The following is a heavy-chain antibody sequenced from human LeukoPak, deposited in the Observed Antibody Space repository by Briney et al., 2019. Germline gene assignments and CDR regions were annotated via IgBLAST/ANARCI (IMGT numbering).Heavy chain of an antibody. V-gene: IGHV4-34*01. J-gene: IGHJ4*02. D-gene: IGHD6-19*01. CDR3: ASTRHSSGWFSGEVYYFDY. Sequence: SETLSLTCAVYGGSFSGYYWSWIRQPPGKGLEWIGEINHSGSTNYNPSLKSRVTISVDTSKNQFSLKLSSVTAADTAVYYCASTRHSSGWFSGEVYYFDYWGQGTLVTVSS. CDR1: GGSFSGYY. CDR2: INHSGST.